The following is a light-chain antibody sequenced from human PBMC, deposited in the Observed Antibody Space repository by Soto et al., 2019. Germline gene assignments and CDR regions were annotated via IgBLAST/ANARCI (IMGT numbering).Light chain of an antibody. J-gene: IGKJ5*01. V-gene: IGKV1-5*03. CDR3: QQYNRYPIT. CDR1: QSISSW. CDR2: KAS. Sequence: DIQMTQSPSTLSATVGDRVTITYRASQSISSWLAWYQQKPGKAPKLLIYKASSLESGVPSRFSGSGSGTEFTLTISSLQPDDFATYYCQQYNRYPITFGQRTRLASK.